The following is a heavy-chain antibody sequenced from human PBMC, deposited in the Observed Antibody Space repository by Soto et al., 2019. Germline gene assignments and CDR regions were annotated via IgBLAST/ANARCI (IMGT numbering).Heavy chain of an antibody. CDR3: ARDLVTGDYDISGYEDYYGMDV. V-gene: IGHV3-66*01. D-gene: IGHD3-22*01. Sequence: EVQVVESGGGLVQPGGSLRLSCAASGFTVSRNYMSWVRQAPGKGLECVSIIYSGGGTYYADSVKGRFTISRDTSKNTVYLQMSSLRAEDTAVYYCARDLVTGDYDISGYEDYYGMDVWGQGTTVTVAS. J-gene: IGHJ6*02. CDR2: IYSGGGT. CDR1: GFTVSRNY.